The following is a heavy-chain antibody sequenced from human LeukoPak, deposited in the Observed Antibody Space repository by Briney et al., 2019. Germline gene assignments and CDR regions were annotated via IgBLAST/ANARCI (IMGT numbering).Heavy chain of an antibody. CDR1: GFTFSSYW. Sequence: PGGSLRLSCGASGFTFSSYWMSWVRQTPEKGLEWVANIKQDGSEKYYVDSVKGRFTISRDNAKNSLYLQMNSLRAEDIALYYCAKALDPYCSSTSCYPFDYWGQGTLVTVSS. J-gene: IGHJ4*02. V-gene: IGHV3-7*03. CDR2: IKQDGSEK. D-gene: IGHD2-2*01. CDR3: AKALDPYCSSTSCYPFDY.